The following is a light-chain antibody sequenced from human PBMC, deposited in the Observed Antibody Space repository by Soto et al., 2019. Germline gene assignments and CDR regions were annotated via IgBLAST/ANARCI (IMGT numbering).Light chain of an antibody. CDR3: QQYQNLWT. J-gene: IGKJ1*01. V-gene: IGKV3-15*01. CDR2: RAS. CDR1: QTIYSN. Sequence: IKMKQSPATLSVSPGERATLYFRASQTIYSNVAWYQQRPGQAPRLLIYRASARATGIPARFSGSGSGTEFTLTIGSLQSEDSAVYYCQQYQNLWTFGQGAKVDI.